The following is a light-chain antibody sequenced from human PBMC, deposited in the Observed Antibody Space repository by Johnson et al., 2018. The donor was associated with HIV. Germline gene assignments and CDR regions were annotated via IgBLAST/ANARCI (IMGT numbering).Light chain of an antibody. CDR3: GTWDSSPRGV. CDR2: ENN. J-gene: IGLJ1*01. Sequence: QSVLTQPPSVSAAPGQKVTISCSGSTSNIGNNYVSWFQQLPGTAPKLLIYENNERPSGIPDRFSGSKSGTSATLGITGLQTGDEADYYCGTWDSSPRGVFGTGTKVTVL. V-gene: IGLV1-51*02. CDR1: TSNIGNNY.